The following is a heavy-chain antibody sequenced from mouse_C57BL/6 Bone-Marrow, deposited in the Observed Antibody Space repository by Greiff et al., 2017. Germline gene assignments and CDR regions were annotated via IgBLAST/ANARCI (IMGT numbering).Heavy chain of an antibody. J-gene: IGHJ4*01. CDR1: GYTFTSYW. V-gene: IGHV1-55*01. CDR3: ARTSLYDGYYDYAMDY. Sequence: QVQLQQPGAELVKPGASVKMSCKASGYTFTSYWITWVKQRPGQGLEWIGDIYPGSGSTNYNEKFKSKATLTVDTSSSTAYMQLSSLTSEDSAVYYCARTSLYDGYYDYAMDYWGQGTSVTVSS. D-gene: IGHD2-3*01. CDR2: IYPGSGST.